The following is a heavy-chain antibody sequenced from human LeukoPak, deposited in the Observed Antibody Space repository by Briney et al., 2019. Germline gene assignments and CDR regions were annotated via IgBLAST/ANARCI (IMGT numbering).Heavy chain of an antibody. CDR3: ARDNWGRPLDY. CDR1: GFTVSSSY. D-gene: IGHD7-27*01. CDR2: IYSGGST. Sequence: GGSLRLSCAASGFTVSSSYMSWVRQAPGKGLEWVSVIYSGGSTYYADSVKGRFNISRDNSKNTLYLQMNSLRAEDTAVYYCARDNWGRPLDYWGQGTLVTVSS. V-gene: IGHV3-66*01. J-gene: IGHJ4*02.